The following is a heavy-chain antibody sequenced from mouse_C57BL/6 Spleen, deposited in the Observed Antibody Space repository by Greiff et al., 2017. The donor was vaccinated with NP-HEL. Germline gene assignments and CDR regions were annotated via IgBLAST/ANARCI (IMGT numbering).Heavy chain of an antibody. J-gene: IGHJ2*01. CDR1: GYSITSGYY. V-gene: IGHV3-6*01. D-gene: IGHD1-1*01. CDR2: ISYDGSN. Sequence: EVKLMESGPGLVKPSQSLSLTCSVTGYSITSGYYWNWIRQFPGNKLEWMGYISYDGSNNYNPSLKNRISITRDTSKNQFFLKLNSVTTEDTATYYCARDETTTVFDYWGQGTTLTVSS. CDR3: ARDETTTVFDY.